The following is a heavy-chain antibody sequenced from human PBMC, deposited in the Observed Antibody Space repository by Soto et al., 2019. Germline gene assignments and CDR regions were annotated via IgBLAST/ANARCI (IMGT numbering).Heavy chain of an antibody. CDR2: IYYSGST. Sequence: LSLTCTVSGGSISSYDWSWIRQPPGKGLEWIGYIYYSGSTNYNPSLKSRVTISVDTSKNQFSLKLSSVTAADTAVYYCARHTDSSNWYGVDYWGQGTLVTVSS. V-gene: IGHV4-59*08. CDR3: ARHTDSSNWYGVDY. D-gene: IGHD6-13*01. J-gene: IGHJ4*02. CDR1: GGSISSYD.